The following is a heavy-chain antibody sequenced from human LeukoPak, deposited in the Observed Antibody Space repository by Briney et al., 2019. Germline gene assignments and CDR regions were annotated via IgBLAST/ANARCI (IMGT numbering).Heavy chain of an antibody. CDR1: GFTFTSYA. V-gene: IGHV3-30*18. J-gene: IGHJ4*02. Sequence: PGRSLRLSCAASGFTFTSYAMHWVRQAPGKGLEWVAVISYDGSNTYYADSVKGRFTISRDNSKNMLYLQMNSLRAEDTAVYSCAKPYYYGSRSYMDYWGPGTLVTVSS. CDR3: AKPYYYGSRSYMDY. D-gene: IGHD3-10*01. CDR2: ISYDGSNT.